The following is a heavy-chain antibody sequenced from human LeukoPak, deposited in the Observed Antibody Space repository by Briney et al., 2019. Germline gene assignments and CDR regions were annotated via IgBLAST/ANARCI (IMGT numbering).Heavy chain of an antibody. CDR1: GASVGSAGYY. Sequence: SETLSLTCTVSGASVGSAGYYWSWIRQPPGGGLEWIGYIYYISNTNYNPSLKSRVTMSVDTSKNQFSLKLSSVTAADTAVYYCARENYGDFIYGAAYFDYWGQGTLVTVSS. V-gene: IGHV4-61*08. D-gene: IGHD4-17*01. J-gene: IGHJ4*02. CDR3: ARENYGDFIYGAAYFDY. CDR2: IYYISNT.